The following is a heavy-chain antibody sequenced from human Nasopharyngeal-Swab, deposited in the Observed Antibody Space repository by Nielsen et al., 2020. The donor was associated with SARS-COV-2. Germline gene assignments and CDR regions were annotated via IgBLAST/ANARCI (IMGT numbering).Heavy chain of an antibody. V-gene: IGHV3-48*02. CDR3: ARGTLELLWFGELLDY. CDR1: GFTFSSYS. D-gene: IGHD3-10*01. J-gene: IGHJ4*02. Sequence: GGSLRLSCAASGFTFSSYSMNWVRQAPGKGLEWVSYISSSSSTIYYADSVKGRFTISRDNAKNSLYLQMNSLRDEDTAVYYCARGTLELLWFGELLDYWGQGTLVTVSS. CDR2: ISSSSSTI.